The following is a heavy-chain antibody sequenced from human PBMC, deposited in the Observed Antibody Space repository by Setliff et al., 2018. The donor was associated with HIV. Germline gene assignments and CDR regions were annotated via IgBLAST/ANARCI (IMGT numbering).Heavy chain of an antibody. J-gene: IGHJ4*02. V-gene: IGHV1-8*02. D-gene: IGHD3-16*01. CDR1: AYPFTTYY. Sequence: ASVKVSCKASAYPFTTYYINWVRHATGQGLEWMGWMDPNSGNTGSAQKFQGSVTMTRNTSITTAYMELSSLSSEDTAVYYCARGQNGGSSGVDRGQGPLVTVCS. CDR2: MDPNSGNT. CDR3: ARGQNGGSSGVD.